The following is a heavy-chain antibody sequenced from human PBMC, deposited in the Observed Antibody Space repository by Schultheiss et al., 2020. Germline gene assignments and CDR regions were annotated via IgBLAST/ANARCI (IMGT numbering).Heavy chain of an antibody. D-gene: IGHD6-13*01. CDR2: IKSKTDGGTT. J-gene: IGHJ4*02. Sequence: GESLKISCAASGFTFSNAWMSWVRQAPGKGLEWVGRIKSKTDGGTTDYAAPVKGRFTISRDDSENTLYLQMNSLKIEDTAVYYCAMDQSGGSSTWSRFDDWGQGTLVTVSS. V-gene: IGHV3-15*01. CDR3: AMDQSGGSSTWSRFDD. CDR1: GFTFSNAW.